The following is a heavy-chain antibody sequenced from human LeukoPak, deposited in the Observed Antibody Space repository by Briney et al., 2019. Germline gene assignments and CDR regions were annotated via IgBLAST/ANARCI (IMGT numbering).Heavy chain of an antibody. CDR1: GGTFSSYA. Sequence: GAPVKVSCKASGGTFSSYAISWVRQAPGQGLEWMGGIIPIFGIANYAQKFQGRVTITADESTSTAYMELSSLRSEDTAVYYCAIGFPYCGGDCYTLLDYWGQGTLVTVSS. CDR3: AIGFPYCGGDCYTLLDY. J-gene: IGHJ4*02. CDR2: IIPIFGIA. D-gene: IGHD2-21*01. V-gene: IGHV1-69*13.